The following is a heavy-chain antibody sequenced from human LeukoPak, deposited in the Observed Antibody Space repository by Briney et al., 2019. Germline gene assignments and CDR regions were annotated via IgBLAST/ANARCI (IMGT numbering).Heavy chain of an antibody. CDR1: GFTFSSYA. Sequence: GGSLRLSCAASGFTFSSYAMHWVRQAPGKGLEWVAFIRYDGSNKYYADSVKGRFTISRDNAKNSLYLQMNSLKVEDTAIYYCARDNWVDCWGQGTLVTVSS. CDR2: IRYDGSNK. J-gene: IGHJ5*01. CDR3: ARDNWVDC. V-gene: IGHV3-30*02.